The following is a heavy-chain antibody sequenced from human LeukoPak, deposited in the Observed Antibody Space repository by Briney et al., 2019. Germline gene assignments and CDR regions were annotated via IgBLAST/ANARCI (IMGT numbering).Heavy chain of an antibody. D-gene: IGHD1-14*01. CDR1: GFTFSNYA. V-gene: IGHV3-23*01. Sequence: GGSLRLSCTASGFTFSNYAMSWVRQAPGKGLKWVSSISDSGDTPYYADSVKGLFTISRDNSKNTLYLQMSSLRAEDTAVYYFVQLLDDNPIRWYFGLWGRGTLVTVSS. CDR3: VQLLDDNPIRWYFGL. CDR2: ISDSGDTP. J-gene: IGHJ2*01.